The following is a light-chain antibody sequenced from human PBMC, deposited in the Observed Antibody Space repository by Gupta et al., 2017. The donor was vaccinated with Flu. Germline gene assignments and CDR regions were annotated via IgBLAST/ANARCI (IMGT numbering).Light chain of an antibody. CDR2: GAS. CDR3: QHYNNWPPMYT. Sequence: EEVMTQSPGTLSVSPGERATLSCRASQSVSNNLAWYQQKPGQAPRLLIYGASTRATGIPARFSASGSGTEFTLSISSLQSEDFAVYFCQHYNNWPPMYTFGQGTKLEIK. V-gene: IGKV3-15*01. J-gene: IGKJ2*01. CDR1: QSVSNN.